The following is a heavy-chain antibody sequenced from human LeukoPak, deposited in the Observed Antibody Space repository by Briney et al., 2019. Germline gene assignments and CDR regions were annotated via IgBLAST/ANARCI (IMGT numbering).Heavy chain of an antibody. Sequence: GGSLRLSCAASGLTFISDAMSWGRQAPGERLEWGSGISGSGCSTFYADSVKGPFTISRDNSKKPPYPQMNSLRAQDTAVNYRAKPAPVLYGDLGGYWGQGTLVTVSS. CDR3: AKPAPVLYGDLGGY. J-gene: IGHJ4*02. CDR1: GLTFISDA. D-gene: IGHD4-17*01. CDR2: ISGSGCST. V-gene: IGHV3-23*01.